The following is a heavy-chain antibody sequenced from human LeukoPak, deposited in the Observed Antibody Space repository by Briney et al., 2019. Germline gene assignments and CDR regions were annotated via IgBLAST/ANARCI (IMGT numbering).Heavy chain of an antibody. V-gene: IGHV3-23*01. CDR2: IGHTGTTYST. CDR3: AKRGQRQLWLRGGYYFDY. CDR1: GFTFSSYA. Sequence: GGSLRLSCAASGFTFSSYAISWVRQAPGKGLEWVSVIGHTGTTYSTYYADSVKGRFTFSRDNSKNTLYLQMNSLGAEDTAVYYCAKRGQRQLWLRGGYYFDYWGQGTLVTVSS. D-gene: IGHD5-18*01. J-gene: IGHJ4*02.